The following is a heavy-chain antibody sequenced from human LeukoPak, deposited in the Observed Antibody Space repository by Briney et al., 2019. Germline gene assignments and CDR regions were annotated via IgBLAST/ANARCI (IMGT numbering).Heavy chain of an antibody. Sequence: ASVKVSCKASGYTFTGYYMHWVRQAPGQGLEWMGWINPNSGGTNYAQKFQGWVTITRDTSISTAYMELSRLRSDDTAVYYCARDVGQSTVLDNWGQGTLVTVSS. CDR2: INPNSGGT. D-gene: IGHD2-15*01. CDR1: GYTFTGYY. CDR3: ARDVGQSTVLDN. J-gene: IGHJ4*02. V-gene: IGHV1-2*04.